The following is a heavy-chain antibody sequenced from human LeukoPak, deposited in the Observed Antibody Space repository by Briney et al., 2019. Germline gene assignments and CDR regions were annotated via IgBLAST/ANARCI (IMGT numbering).Heavy chain of an antibody. CDR3: ARWRSGGSVDY. J-gene: IGHJ4*02. V-gene: IGHV4-59*08. CDR2: IYYSGST. Sequence: SETLSLTCTVSGCSISIYYWCWIRQPPGKGLGWSGYIYYSGSTNDNPSLKSRVTISVDTSKNQFSLKLSSVTAADTAVYYCARWRSGGSVDYWGQGTLVTVSS. D-gene: IGHD2-15*01. CDR1: GCSISIYY.